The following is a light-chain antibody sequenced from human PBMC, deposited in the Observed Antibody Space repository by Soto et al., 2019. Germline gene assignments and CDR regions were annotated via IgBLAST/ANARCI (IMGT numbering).Light chain of an antibody. Sequence: QSVLTQPRSVSGSPGQSVTISCTGTRSDVGGYNYVSWYQQHPGKVPKLMIYDVSKRPSGVPDRFSGSKSGNTASLTISGLQAEDEADYYCSSFSVASPLFGTGTKVTVL. CDR1: RSDVGGYNY. J-gene: IGLJ1*01. CDR2: DVS. CDR3: SSFSVASPL. V-gene: IGLV2-11*01.